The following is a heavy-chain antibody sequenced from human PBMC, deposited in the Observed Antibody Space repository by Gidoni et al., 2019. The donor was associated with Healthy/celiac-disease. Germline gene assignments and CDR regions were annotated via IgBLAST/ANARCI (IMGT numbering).Heavy chain of an antibody. CDR1: GGSFSGYY. CDR3: ARGDLVPAGSRWGGAYYYYGMDV. V-gene: IGHV4-34*01. CDR2: INHSGST. D-gene: IGHD2-2*01. J-gene: IGHJ6*02. Sequence: QVQLQQWGAGLLKPSETLSLTCAVYGGSFSGYYWSWIRQPPGKGLEWIGEINHSGSTNYNPSLKSRVTISVDTSKNQFSLKLSSVTAADTAVYYCARGDLVPAGSRWGGAYYYYGMDVWGQGTTVTVSS.